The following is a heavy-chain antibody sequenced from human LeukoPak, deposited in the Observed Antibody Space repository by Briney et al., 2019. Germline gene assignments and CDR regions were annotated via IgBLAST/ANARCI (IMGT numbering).Heavy chain of an antibody. D-gene: IGHD3-10*01. CDR2: ISSSGNSI. CDR3: ARGTYYYASGTYGGGLDY. V-gene: IGHV3-48*03. CDR1: GFTFSTFA. Sequence: GGSLRLSCAASGFTFSTFAMNWVRQAPGKGLEWVSYISSSGNSIYYADSVKGRFTISRDNAKSSLYLQMNGLRAEDTAVYYCARGTYYYASGTYGGGLDYWGQGTLVTVSS. J-gene: IGHJ4*02.